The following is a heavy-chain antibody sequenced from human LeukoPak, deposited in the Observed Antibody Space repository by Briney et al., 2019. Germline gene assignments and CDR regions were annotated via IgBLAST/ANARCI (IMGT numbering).Heavy chain of an antibody. CDR3: AKDRYYYDSSGHFDY. D-gene: IGHD3-22*01. J-gene: IGHJ4*02. V-gene: IGHV3-23*01. Sequence: PGGSLRLSCAASGFTFSSHAMSWVRQAPGKGLEWVSAISGSGGSTYYADSVKGRFTISRDNSKNTLYLQMNSLRAEDTAVYYCAKDRYYYDSSGHFDYWGQGTLVTVSS. CDR1: GFTFSSHA. CDR2: ISGSGGST.